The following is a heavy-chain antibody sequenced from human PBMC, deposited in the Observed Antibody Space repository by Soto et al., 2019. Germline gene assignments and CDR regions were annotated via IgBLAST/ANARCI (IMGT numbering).Heavy chain of an antibody. D-gene: IGHD3-3*01. CDR2: MNPNSGNT. J-gene: IGHJ6*03. CDR1: GYTFTSYD. CDR3: ARTTTHYDFWSGYYTGYYYYYMAV. V-gene: IGHV1-8*01. Sequence: ASVKVSCKASGYTFTSYDINWVRQATGQGLEWMGWMNPNSGNTGYAQKFQGRVTMTRNTSISTAYMELSSLRSEDTAVYYCARTTTHYDFWSGYYTGYYYYYMAVWGKGTTVTVSS.